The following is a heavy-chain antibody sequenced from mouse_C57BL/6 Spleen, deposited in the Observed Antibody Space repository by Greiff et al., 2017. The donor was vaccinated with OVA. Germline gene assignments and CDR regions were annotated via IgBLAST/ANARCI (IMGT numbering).Heavy chain of an antibody. J-gene: IGHJ2*01. CDR2: ILPGSGST. CDR1: GYTFTGYW. V-gene: IGHV1-9*01. Sequence: QVQLQQPGAELVMPGASVKLSCKATGYTFTGYWIEWVKQRPGHGLEWIGEILPGSGSTNYNEKFKGKATFTADTSSNTAYMQLSSLTTEDSAIYYCARSVYDGYYYFDYWGQGTTLTVSS. CDR3: ARSVYDGYYYFDY. D-gene: IGHD2-3*01.